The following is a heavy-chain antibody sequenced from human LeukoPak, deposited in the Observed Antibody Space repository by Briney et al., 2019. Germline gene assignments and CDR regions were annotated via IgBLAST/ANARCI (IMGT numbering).Heavy chain of an antibody. CDR1: GYTLTELS. D-gene: IGHD1-26*01. CDR3: ARDEKNSGSYYFDY. J-gene: IGHJ4*02. V-gene: IGHV1-24*01. Sequence: ASVKVSCKVSGYTLTELSMHWVRQAPGKGLEWMGGFDPEDGETIYAQKFQGRVTMTRDTSTSTVYMELSSLRSEDTAVYYCARDEKNSGSYYFDYWGQGTLVTVSS. CDR2: FDPEDGET.